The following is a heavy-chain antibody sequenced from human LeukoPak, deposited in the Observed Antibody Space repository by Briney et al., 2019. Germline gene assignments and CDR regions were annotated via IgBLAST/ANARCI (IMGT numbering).Heavy chain of an antibody. Sequence: GGSLRLSCAASGFTLSSYAMSWVRQAPGKGLEWVSGMSGSGGSTYYADSVKGRFTISRDNSRNTLYLQMNTLRAEDTAVYYCAKDREYSYVYDAFDIWGQGTLVTVSS. CDR3: AKDREYSYVYDAFDI. CDR1: GFTLSSYA. J-gene: IGHJ3*02. V-gene: IGHV3-23*01. CDR2: MSGSGGST. D-gene: IGHD3-16*01.